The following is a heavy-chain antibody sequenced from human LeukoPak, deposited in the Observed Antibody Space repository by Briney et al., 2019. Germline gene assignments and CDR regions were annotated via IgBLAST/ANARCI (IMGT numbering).Heavy chain of an antibody. J-gene: IGHJ4*02. CDR3: AGDTSAAGAY. D-gene: IGHD6-13*01. CDR1: GGSISSSSYY. Sequence: SETLSLTCTVSGGSISSSSYYWDWIRQPPGEGLEWIGSIYYSGSTYYNPSLKSRVTISIDTSKNQFSLKLGSVTAADTAVYYCAGDTSAAGAYWGQGTLVTVSS. CDR2: IYYSGST. V-gene: IGHV4-39*07.